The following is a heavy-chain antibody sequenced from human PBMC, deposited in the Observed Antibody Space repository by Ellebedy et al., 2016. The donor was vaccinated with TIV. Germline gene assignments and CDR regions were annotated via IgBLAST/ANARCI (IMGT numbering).Heavy chain of an antibody. J-gene: IGHJ3*01. CDR1: GGSITDHF. Sequence: SETLSLTCTVSGGSITDHFWTWLRQPAGKGLEWIGRLYPTGTITYNPSLESRVTMSRDTFKDQFFLKLTSVIAADTAVYYCARHGPQWFDAFDLWGLGTLVTVS. CDR2: LYPTGTI. D-gene: IGHD3-22*01. V-gene: IGHV4-4*07. CDR3: ARHGPQWFDAFDL.